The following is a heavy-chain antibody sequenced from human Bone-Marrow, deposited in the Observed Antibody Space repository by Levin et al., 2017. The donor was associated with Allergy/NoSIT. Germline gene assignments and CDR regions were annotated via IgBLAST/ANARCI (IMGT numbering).Heavy chain of an antibody. CDR1: GFTFSSYG. J-gene: IGHJ4*02. Sequence: LSLTCAASGFTFSSYGMHWVRQAPGKGLEYLSAISNNGGRTYYANSVKGRFTISRDNSKNTLYLQMGTLRLEDMAVYYCVRVGDSGTYQFDYWGQGTLVTVSS. D-gene: IGHD1-26*01. V-gene: IGHV3-64*01. CDR3: VRVGDSGTYQFDY. CDR2: ISNNGGRT.